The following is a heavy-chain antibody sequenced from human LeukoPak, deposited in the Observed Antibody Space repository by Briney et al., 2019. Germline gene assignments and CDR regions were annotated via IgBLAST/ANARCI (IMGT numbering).Heavy chain of an antibody. Sequence: GASVNVSCTASGYTFTSYDINWVRQATGQGLEWMGWMNPNSGNTGYAQKFQGRVTMTRNNSIRTAYMPLSRLRSQHPAVHCSARGHARAAESIQPRGQGTLVTVSP. CDR1: GYTFTSYD. CDR3: ARGHARAAESIQP. J-gene: IGHJ1*01. V-gene: IGHV1-8*01. CDR2: MNPNSGNT.